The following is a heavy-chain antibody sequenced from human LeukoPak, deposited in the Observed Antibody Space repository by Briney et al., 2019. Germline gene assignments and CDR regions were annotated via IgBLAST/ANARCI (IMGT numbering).Heavy chain of an antibody. CDR3: AKRGVVIRVILVGFHKEAYYFDS. CDR2: ISGSGGGA. CDR1: GITLINYG. Sequence: GGCLRLSCAVSGITLINYGMSWVRQAPGKGLEWVASISGSGGGANYADSVKGRFTISRDNAKNTLYLQMNSLRAEDTAVYFCAKRGVVIRVILVGFHKEAYYFDSWGQGALVTVSS. D-gene: IGHD3-10*01. J-gene: IGHJ4*02. V-gene: IGHV3-23*01.